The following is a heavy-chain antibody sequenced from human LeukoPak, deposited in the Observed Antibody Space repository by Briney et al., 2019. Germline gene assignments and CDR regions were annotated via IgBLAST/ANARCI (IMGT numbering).Heavy chain of an antibody. CDR3: ARVFYYYDSSGYRSADIFDY. Sequence: SETLSLTCTVSGGSISSSSYYWGWIRQPPGKGLEWIGTIYYSGSTYYNPSLKSRFTISVDTSKSQFSLKLSSVTAADTAVYYCARVFYYYDSSGYRSADIFDYWGQGTLVTVSS. J-gene: IGHJ4*02. CDR2: IYYSGST. V-gene: IGHV4-39*07. CDR1: GGSISSSSYY. D-gene: IGHD3-22*01.